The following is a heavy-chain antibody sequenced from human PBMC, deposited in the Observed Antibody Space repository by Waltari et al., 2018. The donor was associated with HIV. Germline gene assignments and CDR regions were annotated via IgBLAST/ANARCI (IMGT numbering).Heavy chain of an antibody. CDR2: IFSSDEK. CDR3: ARIRDGIRVYGSGYYFDY. J-gene: IGHJ4*02. CDR1: GFSLSNERMG. D-gene: IGHD3-10*01. V-gene: IGHV2-26*01. Sequence: QVTLKESGPVLVKPTETLTLTCTVSGFSLSNERMGVSWIRQPPGKALEWLAHIFSSDEKSYSTSLKSRLTISKDTSKSQVVLTMTNMDRVDTATYYCARIRDGIRVYGSGYYFDYWGQGTLVTVSS.